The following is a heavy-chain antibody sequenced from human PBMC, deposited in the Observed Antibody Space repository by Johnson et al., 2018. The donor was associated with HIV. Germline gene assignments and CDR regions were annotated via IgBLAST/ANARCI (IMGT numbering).Heavy chain of an antibody. J-gene: IGHJ3*02. D-gene: IGHD1-14*01. CDR2: ISYDGSNK. Sequence: QVQLVESGGGVVQPGRSLRLSCAASGFTFSSYAMHWVRQAPGKGLEWVAVISYDGSNKYYADSVKGRFTISRDNSKNTLYLQMNSLKTEDKGVYYCTTERGYAYDIWGQGTMVTVSS. CDR3: TTERGYAYDI. V-gene: IGHV3-30*04. CDR1: GFTFSSYA.